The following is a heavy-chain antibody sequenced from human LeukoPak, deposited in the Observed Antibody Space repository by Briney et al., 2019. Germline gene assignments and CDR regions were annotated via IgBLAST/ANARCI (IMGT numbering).Heavy chain of an antibody. CDR2: IIPIFGTA. D-gene: IGHD5-18*01. V-gene: IGHV1-69*01. CDR3: ARDAEDTAMASWP. J-gene: IGHJ5*02. Sequence: SSVKVSCKXSGGTFSSNAISWVRQAPGQGLEWMGRIIPIFGTANYAQKFQGRVTITADESTSTAYMELSSLRSEDTAVYYCARDAEDTAMASWPWGQGTLVTVSS. CDR1: GGTFSSNA.